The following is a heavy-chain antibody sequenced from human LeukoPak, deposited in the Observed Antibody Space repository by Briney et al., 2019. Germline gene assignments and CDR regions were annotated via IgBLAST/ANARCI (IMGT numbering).Heavy chain of an antibody. Sequence: GGSLRLSCVGSGFVFSKYAVHWVRQAPGKGLEWVAVVSYDGDFKLYGDSVKGRFTISRDNSQNMLFLQMNDLRPQDAATYFCARGPYSHDSSGSSYFLQYWGQGTVVTVSS. CDR2: VSYDGDFK. V-gene: IGHV3-30-3*01. D-gene: IGHD6-19*01. CDR3: ARGPYSHDSSGSSYFLQY. CDR1: GFVFSKYA. J-gene: IGHJ4*02.